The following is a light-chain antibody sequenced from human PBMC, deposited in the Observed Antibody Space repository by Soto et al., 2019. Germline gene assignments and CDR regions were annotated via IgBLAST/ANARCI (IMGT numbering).Light chain of an antibody. V-gene: IGKV1-9*01. Sequence: DIQMTQSPSTLPASVGDRVTITCRASQGISSYLALYQQKPGKAPKLLIYAASSLESGVPSRFSGSGSGTDFTLTISSLQPEDSATYYCQQLNTYPPWTFGQGTKVDIK. CDR3: QQLNTYPPWT. CDR1: QGISSY. CDR2: AAS. J-gene: IGKJ1*01.